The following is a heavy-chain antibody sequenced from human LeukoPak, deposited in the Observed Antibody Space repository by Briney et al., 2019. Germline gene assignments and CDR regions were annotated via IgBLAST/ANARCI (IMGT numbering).Heavy chain of an antibody. CDR1: GFTFSNYA. J-gene: IGHJ5*02. CDR2: ISYSGGST. CDR3: VKGHSIAWYWLDP. D-gene: IGHD6-19*01. V-gene: IGHV3-23*01. Sequence: GGSLRLSCAASGFTFSNYAMSWVRQAPGKGLEWVSAISYSGGSTYYADSVKGRFTISRDNSKNTLYLQINSLRAEDTAVYYCVKGHSIAWYWLDPWGQGTLVTVSS.